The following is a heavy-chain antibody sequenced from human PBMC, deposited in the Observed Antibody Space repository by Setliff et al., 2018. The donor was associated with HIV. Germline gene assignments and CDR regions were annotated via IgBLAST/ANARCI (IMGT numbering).Heavy chain of an antibody. J-gene: IGHJ4*02. CDR1: GGSISSGDYY. CDR2: IYYTGST. CDR3: ARAPFYYGSGSYQTFDY. Sequence: SETLSLTCTVSGGSISSGDYYWSWIRQHPRKGPEWIGYIYYTGSTYYNPSLKSRVTISVDTSKNQFSLKLSSVTAADTAVYYCARAPFYYGSGSYQTFDYWGQGTLVTVSS. V-gene: IGHV4-31*03. D-gene: IGHD3-10*01.